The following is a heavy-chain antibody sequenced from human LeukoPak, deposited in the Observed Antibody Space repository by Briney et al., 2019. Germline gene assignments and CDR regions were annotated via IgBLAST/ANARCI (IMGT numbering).Heavy chain of an antibody. J-gene: IGHJ3*02. CDR3: ARNSYYDNSGEGAFDI. D-gene: IGHD3-22*01. CDR1: GGSISSSSYY. Sequence: PSETLSLTCTVSGGSISSSSYYWGWIRQPPGKGLEWIGSIYYSGSTYYNPSLQSRVTISIDKSENQFSLNLNSVTAADTAVYYCARNSYYDNSGEGAFDIWGQGTMVTVSS. V-gene: IGHV4-39*07. CDR2: IYYSGST.